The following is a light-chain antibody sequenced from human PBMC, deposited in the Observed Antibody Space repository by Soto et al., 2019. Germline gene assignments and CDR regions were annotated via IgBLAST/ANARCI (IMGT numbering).Light chain of an antibody. CDR2: GAS. Sequence: EILLRQSPDTLSLSPGERATLSCRASQSVSSSDLAWYQQKPGQAPRLLIYGASSRATGIPDRFSGSGSGTDFTLTISRVEPEDFAVYYCQQYGSSPSWKFGQGTKV. J-gene: IGKJ1*01. CDR1: QSVSSSD. V-gene: IGKV3-20*01. CDR3: QQYGSSPSWK.